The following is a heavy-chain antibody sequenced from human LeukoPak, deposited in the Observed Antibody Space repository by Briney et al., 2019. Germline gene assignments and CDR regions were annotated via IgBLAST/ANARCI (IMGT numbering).Heavy chain of an antibody. CDR1: GGSFSGYY. CDR2: INHSGST. CDR3: ARMSNWSDP. J-gene: IGHJ5*02. Sequence: SETLSLTCAVYGGSFSGYYWSWIRQPPGKGLEWIGEINHSGSTNYNPSLKSRVTISVDTSKNQFSLKLSSVTAADTAVYYCARMSNWSDPWGQGTLVTVSS. V-gene: IGHV4-34*01.